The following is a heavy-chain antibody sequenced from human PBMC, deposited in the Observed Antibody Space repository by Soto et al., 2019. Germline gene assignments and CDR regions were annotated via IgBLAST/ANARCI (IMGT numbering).Heavy chain of an antibody. CDR3: ARDGIGGIVLRGYLDY. J-gene: IGHJ4*01. V-gene: IGHV3-33*01. CDR2: IRFDGSNE. CDR1: GGIFHGYG. D-gene: IGHD2-15*01. Sequence: QEQLVESGGGVVQPGTSLRLSCAVPGGIFHGYGMHWVRQAPGKGLEWVAIIRFDGSNEEYADSVKGRFTISRDNSKNTLYLQRDTLGAEDTAVYYCARDGIGGIVLRGYLDYCGRGTVLTVSS.